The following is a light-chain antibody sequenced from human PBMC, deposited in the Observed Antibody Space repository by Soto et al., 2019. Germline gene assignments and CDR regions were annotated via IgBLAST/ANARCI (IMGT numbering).Light chain of an antibody. Sequence: QSVLTQPPSASGTPGQRVTISCSGSSSNIGSNTVNWYQQLPGTAPKLLIYSNHQRPSGVPDRFSGSKSGTSASLAISGLRSEDEAIFYCAAWDDSLNAVVFGGGTKLTVL. CDR2: SNH. CDR1: SSNIGSNT. J-gene: IGLJ2*01. CDR3: AAWDDSLNAVV. V-gene: IGLV1-44*01.